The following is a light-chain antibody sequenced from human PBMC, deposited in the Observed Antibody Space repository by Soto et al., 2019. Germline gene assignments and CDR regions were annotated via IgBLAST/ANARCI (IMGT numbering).Light chain of an antibody. Sequence: QSVLTQPASVSGSPGQSITISCTGTSSDVGGYNYVSWYQQHPGKAPKLMIYEVSNRPSGVSNRFSGSKSGNTAYLTISGLQAEDEADYYCRSYTSSSTLYVFGTGTKLTVL. CDR2: EVS. CDR3: RSYTSSSTLYV. CDR1: SSDVGGYNY. J-gene: IGLJ1*01. V-gene: IGLV2-14*01.